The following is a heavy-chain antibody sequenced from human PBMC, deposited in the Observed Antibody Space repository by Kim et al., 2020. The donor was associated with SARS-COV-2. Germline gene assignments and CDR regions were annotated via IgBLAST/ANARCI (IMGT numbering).Heavy chain of an antibody. CDR1: GSIVSYTY. V-gene: IGHV3-53*01. CDR2: IRRDGSI. J-gene: IGHJ4*02. Sequence: GGSLRLSCAASGSIVSYTYMSWVRQAPGKGLEWVSLIRRDGSIYYTEPVKGRFTVSRDLSRNTLYLQMNSLRVEDTAVYYCATEHHCDGDCWGQGTLVTV. CDR3: ATEHHCDGDC. D-gene: IGHD2-21*01.